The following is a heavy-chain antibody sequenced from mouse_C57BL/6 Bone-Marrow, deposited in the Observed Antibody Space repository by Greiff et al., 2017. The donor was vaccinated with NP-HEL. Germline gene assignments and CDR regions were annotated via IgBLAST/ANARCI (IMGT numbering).Heavy chain of an antibody. CDR3: ASLLRYYFDY. Sequence: VQLQQSGPVLVKPGASVKMSCKASGYTFTDYYMNWVKQSHGKSLEWIGVINPYNGGTSYNQKFKGKATLTVDKSSSTAYMELNSLTSEDSAVYYCASLLRYYFDYWGQGTTLTVSS. J-gene: IGHJ2*01. CDR1: GYTFTDYY. CDR2: INPYNGGT. D-gene: IGHD2-12*01. V-gene: IGHV1-19*01.